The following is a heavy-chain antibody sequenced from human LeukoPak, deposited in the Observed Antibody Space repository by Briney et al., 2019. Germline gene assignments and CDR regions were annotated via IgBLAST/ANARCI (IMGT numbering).Heavy chain of an antibody. CDR3: ARDSGDWFDP. CDR2: IYYSGST. Sequence: KTSETLSLTCTVSTGSLSSGGYYWSWIRQHPGKGLEWIGYIYYSGSTYYNPSLKSRATISVDTSKNQFSLKLSSVTAADTAVYYCARDSGDWFDPWGRGTLVTVSS. V-gene: IGHV4-31*03. J-gene: IGHJ5*02. CDR1: TGSLSSGGYY. D-gene: IGHD3-10*01.